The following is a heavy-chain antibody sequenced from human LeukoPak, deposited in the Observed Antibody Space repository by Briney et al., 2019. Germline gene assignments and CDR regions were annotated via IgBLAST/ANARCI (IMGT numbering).Heavy chain of an antibody. Sequence: ASVKVSCKASGYTFTSYDINWVRQATGQGLEWMGWMNPNSGNTGYAQKFQGRVTITRNTSISTAYMELSSLRSEDTAVYYCARVDDYGDEYYYYGMDVWGQGTTVTVSS. CDR1: GYTFTSYD. V-gene: IGHV1-8*03. J-gene: IGHJ6*02. D-gene: IGHD4-17*01. CDR2: MNPNSGNT. CDR3: ARVDDYGDEYYYYGMDV.